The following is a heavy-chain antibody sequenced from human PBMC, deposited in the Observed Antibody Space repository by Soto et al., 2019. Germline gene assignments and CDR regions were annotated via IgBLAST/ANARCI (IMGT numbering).Heavy chain of an antibody. J-gene: IGHJ4*02. V-gene: IGHV1-18*01. CDR2: ISAYNGNT. Sequence: QVQLVQSGAEVKKPGASVKVSCKASGYTFTSYGISWVRQAPGQGLEWMGWISAYNGNTNYAQKLQGRVTMTTDTSGSTAYMERRSLRYSDTAVYYCARIGHDILSVYDYWCQGTLVTVSS. D-gene: IGHD3-9*01. CDR3: ARIGHDILSVYDY. CDR1: GYTFTSYG.